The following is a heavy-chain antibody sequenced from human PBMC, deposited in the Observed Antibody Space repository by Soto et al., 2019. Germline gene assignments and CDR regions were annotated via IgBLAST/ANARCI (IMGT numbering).Heavy chain of an antibody. V-gene: IGHV4-31*03. CDR3: SRGILV. CDR1: GGSMNSGGYC. Sequence: QVQLQESGPGLVKPSQTLSLTCTVSGGSMNSGGYCWSWIRQHPGEGLEWIGCISYGGTTSYNPSLKSRVIISVDTSKNQFSLKRTSVTAADTAVYCCSRGILVWGQGTLITVSS. D-gene: IGHD2-15*01. J-gene: IGHJ4*02. CDR2: ISYGGTT.